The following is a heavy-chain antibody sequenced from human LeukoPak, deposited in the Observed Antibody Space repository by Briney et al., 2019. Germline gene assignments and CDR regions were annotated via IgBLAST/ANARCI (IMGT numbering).Heavy chain of an antibody. CDR1: GFTFSSHS. V-gene: IGHV3-21*01. CDR3: ARDYYDSSGYVED. D-gene: IGHD3-22*01. J-gene: IGHJ4*02. CDR2: ISSSSSYI. Sequence: GGSLRLSCAASGFTFSSHSMNWVRQAPGKGLEWVSSISSSSSYIYYADSVKGRFTISRDNAKNSLYLQMNSLRAEDTAVYYCARDYYDSSGYVEDWGQGTLVTVSS.